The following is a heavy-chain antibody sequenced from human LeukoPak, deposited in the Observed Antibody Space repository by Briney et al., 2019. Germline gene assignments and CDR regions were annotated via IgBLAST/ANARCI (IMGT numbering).Heavy chain of an antibody. CDR3: ASFAGDRNQNWNDVFDY. CDR2: ISSSSSYI. CDR1: GDSISSSS. V-gene: IGHV3-21*04. J-gene: IGHJ4*02. D-gene: IGHD1-1*01. Sequence: PSETLSLTCTVSGDSISSSSSYWGWIRQPPGKGLEWVSSISSSSSYIYYADSVKGRFTISRDNAKNSLYLQMNSLRAEDTAVYYCASFAGDRNQNWNDVFDYWGQGTLVTVSS.